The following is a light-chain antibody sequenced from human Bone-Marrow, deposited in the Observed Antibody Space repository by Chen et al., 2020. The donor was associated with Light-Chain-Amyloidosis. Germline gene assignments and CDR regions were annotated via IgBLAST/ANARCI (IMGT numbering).Light chain of an antibody. CDR2: RDT. J-gene: IGLJ2*01. CDR3: QSADSSGTNEVI. V-gene: IGLV3-25*03. Sequence: SYELTQPPTVSVSPGQTARITCSGDDLPTKYAYGYQQKPGQAPVLVIHRDTERPSGISVRVSCSSASTTATLTSSGVQAEDEADYRCQSADSSGTNEVIIGGGTKLTVL. CDR1: DLPTKY.